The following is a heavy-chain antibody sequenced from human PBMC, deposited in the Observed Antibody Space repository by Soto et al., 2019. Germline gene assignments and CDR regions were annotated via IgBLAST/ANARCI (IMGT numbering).Heavy chain of an antibody. CDR1: GYSFTNFW. CDR3: ARHRHPDPTFMLVTTTGLDY. J-gene: IGHJ4*02. Sequence: GESLKISCETSGYSFTNFWISWVRQMPGKGLEWMGRIDPSDSYTNYSPSFQGHVTFSADESINTAYLQWSSLKASDTAMYYCARHRHPDPTFMLVTTTGLDYWAQGTLVTVSS. V-gene: IGHV5-10-1*01. D-gene: IGHD4-17*01. CDR2: IDPSDSYT.